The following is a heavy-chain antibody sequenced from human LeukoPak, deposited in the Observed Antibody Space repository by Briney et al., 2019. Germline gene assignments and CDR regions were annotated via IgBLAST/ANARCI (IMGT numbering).Heavy chain of an antibody. CDR2: INHSGST. J-gene: IGHJ6*02. D-gene: IGHD6-13*01. Sequence: SETLSLTCAVYGGSFSGYCWSWIRQPPGKGLEWIGEINHSGSTNYNPSLKSRVTISVDTSKNQFSLKLSSVTAADTAVYYCARFAAAGYPYYYYYGMDVWGQGTTVTVSS. CDR1: GGSFSGYC. V-gene: IGHV4-34*01. CDR3: ARFAAAGYPYYYYYGMDV.